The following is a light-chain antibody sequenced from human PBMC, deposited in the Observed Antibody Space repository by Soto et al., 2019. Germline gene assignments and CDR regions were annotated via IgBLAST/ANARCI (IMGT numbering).Light chain of an antibody. CDR1: QSVSSS. CDR2: DAS. J-gene: IGKJ4*01. V-gene: IGKV3-15*01. CDR3: QQYDSSPVT. Sequence: EKVMTQSPATLSVSPGERATLSCRASQSVSSSLAWYQQKPGQAPRLLIYDASTRATGIPARFSGSGSGTEYTLTISSLQSEDFAVYYFQQYDSSPVTFVGGTKVEIK.